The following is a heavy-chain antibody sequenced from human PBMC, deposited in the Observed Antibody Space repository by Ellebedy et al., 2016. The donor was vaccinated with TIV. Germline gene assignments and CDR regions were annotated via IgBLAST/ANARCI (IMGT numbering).Heavy chain of an antibody. Sequence: AASVKVSCKGSGYTFSNYDIAWVRQSPGQGLEWMGWIFKGSTYYAQKFQGRVTMTTDTSTNTAYMELRSLRSDDTAMYFCARNGGGLGYWGQGTLVTVSS. CDR1: GYTFSNYD. V-gene: IGHV1-18*01. J-gene: IGHJ4*02. CDR2: IFKGST. D-gene: IGHD2-8*01. CDR3: ARNGGGLGY.